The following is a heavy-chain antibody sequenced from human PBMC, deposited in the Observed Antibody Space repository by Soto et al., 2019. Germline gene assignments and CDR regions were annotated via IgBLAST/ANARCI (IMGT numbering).Heavy chain of an antibody. Sequence: GASVKVSCKASGGTFSSYAISWVRQAPGQGLEWMGGIIPIFGTANYAQKFQGRVTITADESTSTAYMELSNLRSEDTAVYYCARLGYCSGGSCPYYYYGMDVWGQGTTVTVSS. CDR3: ARLGYCSGGSCPYYYYGMDV. J-gene: IGHJ6*02. V-gene: IGHV1-69*13. CDR1: GGTFSSYA. CDR2: IIPIFGTA. D-gene: IGHD2-15*01.